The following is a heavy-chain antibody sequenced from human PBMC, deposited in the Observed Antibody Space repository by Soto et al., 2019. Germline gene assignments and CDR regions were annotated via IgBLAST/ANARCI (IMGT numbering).Heavy chain of an antibody. CDR1: GGTFSSYA. CDR2: IIPIFGTA. Sequence: QVQLVQSGAEVKKPGSSVKVSCKASGGTFSSYAISWVRQAPGQGLEWMGGIIPIFGTANYAQKFQGRVTITADESTSTAYMELSGLRSEDTAVYYCARAPYSSSFGMRGAFDIWGQGTMVTVSS. D-gene: IGHD6-13*01. CDR3: ARAPYSSSFGMRGAFDI. J-gene: IGHJ3*02. V-gene: IGHV1-69*01.